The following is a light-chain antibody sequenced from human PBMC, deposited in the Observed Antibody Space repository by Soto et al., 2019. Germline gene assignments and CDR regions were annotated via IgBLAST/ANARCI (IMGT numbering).Light chain of an antibody. Sequence: QSVLTQPPSASGTPGQRVTISCSGSSSNIGSNAVNWYQQLPGTAPKLFIYSDNQRPSGVPDRVSGSKSATSASLAISGLQSDDEADYFCSVWDDSLNGPVFGGGTKLT. J-gene: IGLJ3*02. CDR1: SSNIGSNA. CDR3: SVWDDSLNGPV. V-gene: IGLV1-44*01. CDR2: SDN.